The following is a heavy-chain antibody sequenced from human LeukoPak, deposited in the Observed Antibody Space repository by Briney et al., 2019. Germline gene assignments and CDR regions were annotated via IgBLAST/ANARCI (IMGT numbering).Heavy chain of an antibody. D-gene: IGHD2-15*01. CDR3: TKKSPHGGRDS. V-gene: IGHV3-23*01. Sequence: PGGSLRLSCAASGFTFSSYSMSWIRQAPGKGLEWVSAISGNGENTYYADSMKGRFTISRDNSKNILYLQMSSLRAEDTAIYYCTKKSPHGGRDSWGQGTLVTVSS. CDR1: GFTFSSYS. CDR2: ISGNGENT. J-gene: IGHJ4*02.